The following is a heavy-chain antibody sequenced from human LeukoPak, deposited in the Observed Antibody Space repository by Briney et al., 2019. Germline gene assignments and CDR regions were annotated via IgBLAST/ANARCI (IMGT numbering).Heavy chain of an antibody. D-gene: IGHD3-22*01. V-gene: IGHV4-59*01. CDR3: VRARGYSPRELDY. J-gene: IGHJ4*02. CDR2: IYYTGST. Sequence: PSETLSLTCTVSGGSISSYYWSWIRQPPGKGLEWIGYIYYTGSTNYSPSLKSRVTISVDASKNQFSLKLTSVTAADTAVYYCVRARGYSPRELDYWGQGTLVTVSS. CDR1: GGSISSYY.